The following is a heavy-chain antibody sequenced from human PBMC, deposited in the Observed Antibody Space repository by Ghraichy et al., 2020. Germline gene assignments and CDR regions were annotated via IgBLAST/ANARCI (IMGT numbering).Heavy chain of an antibody. V-gene: IGHV3-7*04. J-gene: IGHJ6*02. Sequence: GGSLRLSCVASEFSFSSYWMSWVRQAPGKGLEWVGNIKEGGSEQYYIDSVKGRFTISRDNAKNSLFLQMNSLRAEDTAVYYCARVHYYASGNYLRPHDFGMDVWGQGTTVTVSS. CDR3: ARVHYYASGNYLRPHDFGMDV. D-gene: IGHD3-10*01. CDR1: EFSFSSYW. CDR2: IKEGGSEQ.